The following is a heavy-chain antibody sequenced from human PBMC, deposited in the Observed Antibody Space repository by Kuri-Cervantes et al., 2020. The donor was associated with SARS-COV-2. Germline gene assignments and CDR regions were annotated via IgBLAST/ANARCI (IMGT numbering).Heavy chain of an antibody. V-gene: IGHV1-18*01. Sequence: ASVKVSCKASGYTFTSYGISWVRQAPGQGLEWMGWISAYNGNTNYAQKLQGRVTMTTDTSTSTAYMELRSLRSDDTAVYYCARDSPSYYYDSSGLPPPWGQGTVVTVSS. CDR1: GYTFTSYG. CDR3: ARDSPSYYYDSSGLPPP. CDR2: ISAYNGNT. J-gene: IGHJ5*02. D-gene: IGHD3-22*01.